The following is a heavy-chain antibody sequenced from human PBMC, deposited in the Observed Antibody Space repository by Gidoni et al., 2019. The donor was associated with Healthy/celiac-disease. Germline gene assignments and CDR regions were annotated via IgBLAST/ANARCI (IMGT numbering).Heavy chain of an antibody. D-gene: IGHD5-18*01. CDR3: ARDRGYSYGLWGMDV. Sequence: EVQLVESGGGLVQPGGSLRLSCAASGFTVSSNYMSWVRQAPGKGLEWVSVIYSGGSTYYADSVKGRFTISRHNSKNTLYLQMNSLRAEDTAVYYCARDRGYSYGLWGMDVWGQGTTVTVSS. CDR1: GFTVSSNY. CDR2: IYSGGST. V-gene: IGHV3-53*04. J-gene: IGHJ6*02.